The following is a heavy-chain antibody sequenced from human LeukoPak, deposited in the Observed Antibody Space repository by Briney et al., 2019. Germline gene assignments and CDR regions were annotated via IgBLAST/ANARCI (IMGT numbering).Heavy chain of an antibody. CDR1: GSTFTNYW. V-gene: IGHV3-7*01. D-gene: IGHD2/OR15-2a*01. J-gene: IGHJ4*02. CDR3: VRDRDFYAIDY. Sequence: GGSLRLSCAASGSTFTNYWMGWVRQAPGKGPEWVANIGKDGSGKNYVDSVKGRFTISRDNAKKSLSLQMSSLTAEDTALYYCVRDRDFYAIDYWGQGTLVTVSS. CDR2: IGKDGSGK.